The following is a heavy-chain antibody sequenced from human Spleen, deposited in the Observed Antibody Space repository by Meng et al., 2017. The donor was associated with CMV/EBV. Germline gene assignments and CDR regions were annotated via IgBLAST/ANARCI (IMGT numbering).Heavy chain of an antibody. Sequence: GGSLRLSCAASGFTVSSNYMSWVRQAPGKGLEWVSSISSSSSYIYYADSVKGRFTISRDNAKNSLYLQMNSLRAEDTAVYYCARERLYQPLWGDALDIWGQGTMVTVSS. CDR3: ARERLYQPLWGDALDI. CDR1: GFTVSSNY. CDR2: ISSSSSYI. V-gene: IGHV3-21*01. D-gene: IGHD2-2*01. J-gene: IGHJ3*02.